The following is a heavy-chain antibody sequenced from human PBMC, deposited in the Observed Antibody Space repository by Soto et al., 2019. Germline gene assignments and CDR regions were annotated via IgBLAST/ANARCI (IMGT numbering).Heavy chain of an antibody. V-gene: IGHV1-46*01. CDR2: INPSGGST. Sequence: GVPVQVSCKASGYPFTSCYLHWVCQATGKGLEWIGIINPSGGSTSYAHKFQGRITMTKDTPTSTAYTEVRSLRSDDTAVYYCARKTVAPAATNWFAPWGQGTLVTVSS. CDR1: GYPFTSCY. D-gene: IGHD2-2*01. J-gene: IGHJ5*02. CDR3: ARKTVAPAATNWFAP.